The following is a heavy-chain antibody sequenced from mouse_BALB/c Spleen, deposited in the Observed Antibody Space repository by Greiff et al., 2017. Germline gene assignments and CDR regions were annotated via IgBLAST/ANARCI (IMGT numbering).Heavy chain of an antibody. V-gene: IGHV5-6-5*01. J-gene: IGHJ2*01. CDR1: GFTFSSYA. CDR2: ISSGGST. CDR3: ARGGLRDFDY. Sequence: EVKLVESGGGLVKPGGSLKLSCAASGFTFSSYAMSWVRQTPEKRLEWVASISSGGSTYYPDSVKGRFTISRDNARNILYLQMSSLRSEDTAMYYCARGGLRDFDYWGQGTTLTVSS.